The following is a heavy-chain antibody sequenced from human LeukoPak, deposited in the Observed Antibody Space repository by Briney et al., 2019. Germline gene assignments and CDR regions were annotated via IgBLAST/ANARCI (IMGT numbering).Heavy chain of an antibody. Sequence: PGGSLRLSCAASGFTLSNYAMSWVRQAPGKGLEWVSGISGSGGSTYYADSVKGRFSISRDNSKNMLYLQMNSLRAEDTAVYYCATYGPLTGDDYWGQGTLVTVSS. CDR1: GFTLSNYA. J-gene: IGHJ4*02. D-gene: IGHD7-27*01. CDR2: ISGSGGST. V-gene: IGHV3-23*01. CDR3: ATYGPLTGDDY.